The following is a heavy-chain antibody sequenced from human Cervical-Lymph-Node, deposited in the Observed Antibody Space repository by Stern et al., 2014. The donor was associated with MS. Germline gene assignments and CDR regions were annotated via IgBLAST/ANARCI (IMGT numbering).Heavy chain of an antibody. V-gene: IGHV3-11*01. Sequence: VQLEESGGGLVKPGGSLRLSCAASGFIFSDYYMSWIRRAPGKGLAWVSYISSSGSSIFYADSGKGRFTISRDNAENSLYLQMNSLRAEDTAVYYCARGDRAVTGAIDYWGQGTLVTVSS. D-gene: IGHD6-19*01. CDR2: ISSSGSSI. J-gene: IGHJ4*02. CDR1: GFIFSDYY. CDR3: ARGDRAVTGAIDY.